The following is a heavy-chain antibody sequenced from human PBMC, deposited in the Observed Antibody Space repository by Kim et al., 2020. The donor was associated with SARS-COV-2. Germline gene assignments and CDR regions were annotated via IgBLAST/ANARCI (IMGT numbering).Heavy chain of an antibody. D-gene: IGHD3-10*01. V-gene: IGHV1-18*01. CDR1: GYTFTSYG. J-gene: IGHJ6*02. Sequence: ASVKVSCKASGYTFTSYGISWVRQAPGQGLEWMGWISAYNGNTNYAQKLQGRVTMTTDTSTSTAYMELRSLRSDDTAVYYCTRWDYGSGSYTYVYYYYGMDVWGQGTTVTVSS. CDR2: ISAYNGNT. CDR3: TRWDYGSGSYTYVYYYYGMDV.